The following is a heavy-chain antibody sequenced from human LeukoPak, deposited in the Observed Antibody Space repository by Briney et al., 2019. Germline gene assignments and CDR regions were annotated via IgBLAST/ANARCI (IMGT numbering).Heavy chain of an antibody. CDR1: GFTFSRYA. V-gene: IGHV3-23*01. D-gene: IGHD3-22*01. CDR2: ISDSGGST. CDR3: AEYYYYDSSGYQQCYFDY. J-gene: IGHJ4*02. Sequence: PGGSLRLSCAASGFTFSRYAMSWVRQAPGKGLGWVSGISDSGGSTYYADSVKGRFTISRDNSKNPLYLQMNSLRAEDTAVYYCAEYYYYDSSGYQQCYFDYWGQGTLVTVSS.